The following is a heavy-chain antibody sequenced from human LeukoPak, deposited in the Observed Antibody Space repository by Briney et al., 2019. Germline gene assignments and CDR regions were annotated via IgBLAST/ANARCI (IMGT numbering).Heavy chain of an antibody. CDR1: GFTFSSYG. CDR3: ARGGPAAGRFDY. V-gene: IGHV3-23*01. J-gene: IGHJ4*02. CDR2: ISGSGGST. D-gene: IGHD6-13*01. Sequence: GGSLRLSCAASGFTFSSYGMSWVRQAPGKVLEWVSAISGSGGSTYYADSVKGRFTISRDNSKNTLYLQMNSLRAEDTAVYYCARGGPAAGRFDYWGQGTLVTVSS.